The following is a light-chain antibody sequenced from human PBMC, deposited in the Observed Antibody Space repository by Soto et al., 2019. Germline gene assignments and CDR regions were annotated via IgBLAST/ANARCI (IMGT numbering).Light chain of an antibody. J-gene: IGLJ1*01. CDR1: SSDFGSYNL. CDR2: AVN. V-gene: IGLV2-23*02. Sequence: VLTQPASVSGSPGQSITISCTGTSSDFGSYNLVSWYQQHPGKAPKLMIYAVNKRPSGISSRFSGSKSGNTASLTISGLQAEDEADYYCCSFAGSGTFYVFGTGTKVTVL. CDR3: CSFAGSGTFYV.